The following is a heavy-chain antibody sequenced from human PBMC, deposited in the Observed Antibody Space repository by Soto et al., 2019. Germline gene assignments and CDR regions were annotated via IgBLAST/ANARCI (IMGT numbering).Heavy chain of an antibody. Sequence: SETLSLTCTVSGGSISSGDYYWSWIRQPPGKGLEWIGYIYYSGSTYYNPSLKSRVTISVDTSKNQFSLKLSSVTAADTAVYYCARLIFGVVIIGRYFAYWGQGTLGIVS. CDR3: ARLIFGVVIIGRYFAY. CDR1: GGSISSGDYY. CDR2: IYYSGST. D-gene: IGHD3-3*01. V-gene: IGHV4-30-4*01. J-gene: IGHJ4*02.